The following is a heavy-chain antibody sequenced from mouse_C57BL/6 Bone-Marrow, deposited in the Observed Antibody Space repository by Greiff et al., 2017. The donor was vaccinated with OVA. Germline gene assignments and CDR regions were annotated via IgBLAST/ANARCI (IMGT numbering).Heavy chain of an antibody. CDR3: ARDDYDSWFAY. CDR1: GYTFTDYY. D-gene: IGHD2-4*01. Sequence: EVKLQQSGPELVKPGASVKISCKASGYTFTDYYMNWVKQSHGKSLEWIGDINPNNGGTSYNQKFKGKATLTVDKSSSTAYMELRSLTSEDSAVYYCARDDYDSWFAYWGQGTLVTVSA. J-gene: IGHJ3*01. V-gene: IGHV1-26*01. CDR2: INPNNGGT.